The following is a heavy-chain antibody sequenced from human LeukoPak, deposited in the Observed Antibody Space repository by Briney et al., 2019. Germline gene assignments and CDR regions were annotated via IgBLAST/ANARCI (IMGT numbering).Heavy chain of an antibody. CDR2: INPNSGGT. CDR1: GYTFTGYY. CDR3: ARDRDYDYVWGSYRPCDY. V-gene: IGHV1-2*02. D-gene: IGHD3-16*02. Sequence: ASVKVSCKASGYTFTGYYMHWVRQAPGQGLEWMGWINPNSGGTNYAQKFQGRVTMTRDTSISTAYMELSRLRSDDTAVYYCARDRDYDYVWGSYRPCDYWGQGTLVTVSS. J-gene: IGHJ4*02.